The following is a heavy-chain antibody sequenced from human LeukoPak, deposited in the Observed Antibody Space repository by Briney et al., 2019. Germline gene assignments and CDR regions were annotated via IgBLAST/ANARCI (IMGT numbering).Heavy chain of an antibody. Sequence: VASVKVSCKASGYTFSNYAITWVRQAPGQGLEWMGGIIPIFGTANYAQKFQGRVTITTDESTSTAYMELSSLRSEDTAVYYCARSGFNWFDPWGQGTLVTVSS. CDR3: ARSGFNWFDP. CDR1: GYTFSNYA. CDR2: IIPIFGTA. J-gene: IGHJ5*02. V-gene: IGHV1-69*05.